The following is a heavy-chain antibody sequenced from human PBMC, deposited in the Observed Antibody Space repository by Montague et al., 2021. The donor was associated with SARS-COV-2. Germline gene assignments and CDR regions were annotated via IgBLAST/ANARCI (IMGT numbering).Heavy chain of an antibody. CDR1: GGSISSNHHY. V-gene: IGHV4-39*07. Sequence: SETLSLTCTVSGGSISSNHHYWGWIRQPPGKGLEWIGAQYYSGSSWLNPSLKSRVTISVDTSKNQLSLNLRSVTAADTAAYFCGGVLLSATSNPFDCWGPGTLVTVSS. D-gene: IGHD2-15*01. CDR2: QYYSGSS. J-gene: IGHJ4*02. CDR3: GGVLLSATSNPFDC.